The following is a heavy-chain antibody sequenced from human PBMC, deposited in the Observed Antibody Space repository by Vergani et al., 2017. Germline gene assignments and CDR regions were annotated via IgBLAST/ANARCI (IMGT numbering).Heavy chain of an antibody. CDR1: GGSISSYY. J-gene: IGHJ4*02. Sequence: QVQLQESGPGLVKPSETLSLTCTVSGGSISSYYWSWIRQPPGKGLEWIGYIYYSGSTNYNPSLKSRVTISVDTSKNQFSLKLSSVTAADTAVYYCARDSGWDFDYWGQGTLVTVSS. V-gene: IGHV4-59*01. D-gene: IGHD6-19*01. CDR2: IYYSGST. CDR3: ARDSGWDFDY.